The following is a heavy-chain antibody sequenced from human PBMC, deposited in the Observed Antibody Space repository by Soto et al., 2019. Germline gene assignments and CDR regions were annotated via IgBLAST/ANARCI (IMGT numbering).Heavy chain of an antibody. CDR1: GDTFSIYS. CDR2: VLPFLDIT. J-gene: IGHJ4*02. D-gene: IGHD6-13*01. V-gene: IGHV1-69*04. Sequence: SVKVSCKTSGDTFSIYSISWVRQAPGQGLEWMGRVLPFLDITSYSQRFQGRVTITADRSTTTAYMELTSLRSEDTAVYYCARDRDNSNWPNFDSWGQGTLVTVSS. CDR3: ARDRDNSNWPNFDS.